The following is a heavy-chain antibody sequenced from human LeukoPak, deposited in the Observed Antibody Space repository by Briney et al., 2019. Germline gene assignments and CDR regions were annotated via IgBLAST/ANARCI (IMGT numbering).Heavy chain of an antibody. Sequence: PGGSLRLSCAASAFTFSTYWMGWVRQDPGKGLEWVANIKQDGSEKYYVDSVKGRFTISRDNAKNSLYLQMNSLRAEDTAVYYCARDSSLNYYDTPRDFDYWGQGTLVTVSS. V-gene: IGHV3-7*01. D-gene: IGHD3-22*01. CDR3: ARDSSLNYYDTPRDFDY. J-gene: IGHJ4*02. CDR1: AFTFSTYW. CDR2: IKQDGSEK.